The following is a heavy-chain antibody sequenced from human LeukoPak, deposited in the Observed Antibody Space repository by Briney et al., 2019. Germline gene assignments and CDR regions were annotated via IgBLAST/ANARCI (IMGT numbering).Heavy chain of an antibody. CDR1: GFAFNKYA. V-gene: IGHV3-23*01. D-gene: IGHD1-26*01. CDR2: INDDGRER. CDR3: AKTQWKVGATDYFDY. Sequence: GGSLRLSCAASGFAFNKYAMTWVRQAPGKGLEWVSNINDDGRERHYSDSVKGRFTISRDNSKNTLFLQMDSLRVEDTAVYYCAKTQWKVGATDYFDYWGQGLLVTVSS. J-gene: IGHJ4*02.